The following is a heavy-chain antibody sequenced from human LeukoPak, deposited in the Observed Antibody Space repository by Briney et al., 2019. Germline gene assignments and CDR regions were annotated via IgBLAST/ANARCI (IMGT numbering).Heavy chain of an antibody. D-gene: IGHD6-13*01. CDR2: INPSSGGT. CDR1: GNTFPGNY. CDR3: AGGSSYYFFDY. J-gene: IGHJ4*02. Sequence: ASVKVSCKASGNTFPGNYLHWVRQAAGQGPEWMGWINPSSGGTNPAQKFQGRVAMTRDTSISTVYIQLKRLTSDDAAVYYCAGGSSYYFFDYWGQGVLVTVSS. V-gene: IGHV1-2*02.